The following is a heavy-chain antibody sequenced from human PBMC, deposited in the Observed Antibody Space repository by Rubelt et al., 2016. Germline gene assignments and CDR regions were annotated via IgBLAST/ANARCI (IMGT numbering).Heavy chain of an antibody. CDR3: ARDDGARLFNY. CDR1: GYTLSSYG. CDR2: ISTDIGNP. D-gene: IGHD4/OR15-4a*01. J-gene: IGHJ4*02. V-gene: IGHV7-4-1*02. Sequence: QVQLVQSEAEVRKPGASVKVSCKASGYTLSSYGITWVRQAPGQGLEWLGWISTDIGNPTYAQGFTGRFVFSLDPPVSTAYLQLTSLQAEDTAVYYCARDDGARLFNYWGQGTLVTVSS.